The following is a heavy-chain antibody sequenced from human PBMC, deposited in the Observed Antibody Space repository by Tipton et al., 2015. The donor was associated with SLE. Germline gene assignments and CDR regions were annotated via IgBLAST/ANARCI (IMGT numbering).Heavy chain of an antibody. V-gene: IGHV4-38-2*02. CDR2: IYHSGTT. CDR3: VREGIAAPGTGYYFDF. D-gene: IGHD6-13*01. J-gene: IGHJ4*02. CDR1: GYAITNGYY. Sequence: GLVKPSETLSLTCTVSGYAITNGYYWGWIRLPPGKGLEWIGNIYHSGTTYFNPSLKSRVAMSVDTSKNQFSLNLNSVTAADTAIYYCVREGIAAPGTGYYFDFWGQGILLTVSS.